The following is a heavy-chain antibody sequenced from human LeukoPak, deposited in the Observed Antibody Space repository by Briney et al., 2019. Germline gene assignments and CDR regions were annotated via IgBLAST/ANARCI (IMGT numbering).Heavy chain of an antibody. Sequence: WGPLTLSCAASGFSFSKYAMHWVRHAPGKGLEWVAVISFDETKKYYADSVKGRFTISRDNSNNTLFLQMNSLKTEDTAVYFCARMKVIKGASLGYWGQGSLVTVSS. J-gene: IGHJ4*02. CDR1: GFSFSKYA. CDR2: ISFDETKK. D-gene: IGHD2/OR15-2a*01. CDR3: ARMKVIKGASLGY. V-gene: IGHV3-30-3*01.